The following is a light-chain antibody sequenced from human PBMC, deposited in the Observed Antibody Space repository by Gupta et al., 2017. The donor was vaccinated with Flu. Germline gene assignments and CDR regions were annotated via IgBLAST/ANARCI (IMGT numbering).Light chain of an antibody. CDR3: QQYYTTPPWT. CDR1: QSVLYSSNNKNF. Sequence: IVMTQSPDSLAWSLGERATINCKSSQSVLYSSNNKNFLAWYQQKPGQPPKLLIYWASTRESGVPDRFSGSGSGTDFTLTISSLQAEDVAVYYCQQYYTTPPWTFGQGTKVEIK. J-gene: IGKJ1*01. V-gene: IGKV4-1*01. CDR2: WAS.